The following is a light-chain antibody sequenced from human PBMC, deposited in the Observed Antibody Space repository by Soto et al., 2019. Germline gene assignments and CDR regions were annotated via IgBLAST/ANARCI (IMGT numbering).Light chain of an antibody. Sequence: ETVMTQSPDTLSLSPGESATLSCRASQSVRSSYLAWYQQTPGQTPRLLIYAASSRATGIPDRFSGSGSGTDFSLTISRLEAEDFAVYYCQQYGSSPRTFGQGTKVDI. CDR2: AAS. V-gene: IGKV3-20*01. J-gene: IGKJ1*01. CDR3: QQYGSSPRT. CDR1: QSVRSSY.